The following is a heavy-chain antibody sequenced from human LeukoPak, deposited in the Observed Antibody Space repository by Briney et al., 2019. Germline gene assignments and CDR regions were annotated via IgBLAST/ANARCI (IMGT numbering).Heavy chain of an antibody. V-gene: IGHV6-1*01. CDR1: GDSVSSNSS. CDR2: TYYRSKWYN. Sequence: SQTLSLTCAISGDSVSSNSSWNWLRQSPSRGLEWLGRTYYRSKWYNDYVVSVKSRININPDTSKNQFSLQLNSVTPEDTAVYYCVRGGQGDGYSADEAFDIWGQGTMVTVS. CDR3: VRGGQGDGYSADEAFDI. D-gene: IGHD5-18*01. J-gene: IGHJ3*02.